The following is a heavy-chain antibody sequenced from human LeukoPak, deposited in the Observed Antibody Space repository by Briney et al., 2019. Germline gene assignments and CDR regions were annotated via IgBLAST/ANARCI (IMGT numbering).Heavy chain of an antibody. D-gene: IGHD5/OR15-5a*01. J-gene: IGHJ5*01. V-gene: IGHV3-7*03. Sequence: GGSLRLSCAASGFTFSSYWMNWVRQAPGKGLEWVANIKQDGSEKHYVDSVKGRFTISRDNAKNSLYLQMDSLRAEDTAIYYCARDANAGYSVNWFDPWGQGTLVTVSS. CDR3: ARDANAGYSVNWFDP. CDR2: IKQDGSEK. CDR1: GFTFSSYW.